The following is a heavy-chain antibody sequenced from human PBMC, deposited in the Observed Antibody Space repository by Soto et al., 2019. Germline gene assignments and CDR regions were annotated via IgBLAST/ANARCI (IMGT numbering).Heavy chain of an antibody. CDR2: MNPNSGDT. CDR1: GYTFTSYE. CDR3: ARGELLWFGELLR. J-gene: IGHJ4*02. D-gene: IGHD3-10*01. V-gene: IGHV1-8*01. Sequence: QVQLVQSGAEVKKPGASVKVSCKASGYTFTSYEINWVRQATGQGLEWMGWMNPNSGDTGYAQKFQGRVTLTRNTSISTAYMELSSLRSEDTAVYYCARGELLWFGELLRWGQGTLVTVSS.